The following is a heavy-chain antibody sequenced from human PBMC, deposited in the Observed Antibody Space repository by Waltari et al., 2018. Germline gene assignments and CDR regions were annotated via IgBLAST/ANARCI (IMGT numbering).Heavy chain of an antibody. CDR3: AKSRGFEY. Sequence: EVQLVESGGGLVQPGGSLRLSCGASGFTFSRYWMSWVRQPPGKGLQWVANINYDGSQKYYVDSVNGRFTISRDNAKNSVYLQMNSLRVEDTAVYYCAKSRGFEYWGQGALITVSS. J-gene: IGHJ4*02. CDR1: GFTFSRYW. V-gene: IGHV3-7*01. D-gene: IGHD2-2*01. CDR2: INYDGSQK.